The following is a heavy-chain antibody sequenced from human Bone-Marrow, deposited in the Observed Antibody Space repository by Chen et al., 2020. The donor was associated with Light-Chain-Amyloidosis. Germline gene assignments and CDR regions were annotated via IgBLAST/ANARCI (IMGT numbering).Heavy chain of an antibody. CDR1: GYTCPNYW. CDR2: IYPDDSDA. Sequence: LGESGTEVKKPGESLKISCKGSGYTCPNYWSGWVRQMPGKGLEWMGVIYPDDSDARYSPSFEGQVTISADKSITTAYLQWRSLKASDTAMYYCARRRDGYNFDYWGQGTLVTVSS. D-gene: IGHD5-12*01. CDR3: ARRRDGYNFDY. V-gene: IGHV5-51*01. J-gene: IGHJ4*02.